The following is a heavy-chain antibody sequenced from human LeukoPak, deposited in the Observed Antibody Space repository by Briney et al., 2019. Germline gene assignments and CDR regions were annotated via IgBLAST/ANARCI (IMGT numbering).Heavy chain of an antibody. CDR2: IYSGGST. D-gene: IGHD3-22*01. V-gene: IGHV3-53*01. CDR1: GFTVSSNY. Sequence: GGSLRLSCAASGFTVSSNYMSWVRQAPGKGLEWVSVIYSGGSTYYADSVKGRFTISRDNSKNTLYLQMNSLRAEDTAVYYCAKSSGYYEIDYWGQGTLVTVSS. J-gene: IGHJ4*02. CDR3: AKSSGYYEIDY.